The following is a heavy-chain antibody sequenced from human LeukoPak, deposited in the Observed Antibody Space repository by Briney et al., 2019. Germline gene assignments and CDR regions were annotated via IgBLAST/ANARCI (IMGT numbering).Heavy chain of an antibody. Sequence: SETLSLTCAVYGGSFSDYYWNWIRQPPGKGLEWIGEINHSGSTNYNPSLKSRVTISVDTSKNQFSLKLSSVTAADTAVYYCARGERGLWSLYGMDVWGQGTTVTVSS. J-gene: IGHJ6*02. CDR3: ARGERGLWSLYGMDV. CDR2: INHSGST. D-gene: IGHD4/OR15-4a*01. V-gene: IGHV4-34*01. CDR1: GGSFSDYY.